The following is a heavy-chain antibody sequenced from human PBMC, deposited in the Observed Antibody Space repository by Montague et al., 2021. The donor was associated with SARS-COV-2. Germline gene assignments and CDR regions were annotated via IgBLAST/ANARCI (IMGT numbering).Heavy chain of an antibody. J-gene: IGHJ6*02. D-gene: IGHD3-10*01. V-gene: IGHV3-33*08. CDR3: AREYSAPRWFGEYNRYGMDV. Sequence: SLRLSCAASGFTFSSYDMHRVRQAPGKGLEWVAVIRYDGSNQYYGDSVKGRFTISRDNSKNTLYLQMNSLRAEDTAVYYCAREYSAPRWFGEYNRYGMDVWGQGTTVTVSS. CDR2: IRYDGSNQ. CDR1: GFTFSSYD.